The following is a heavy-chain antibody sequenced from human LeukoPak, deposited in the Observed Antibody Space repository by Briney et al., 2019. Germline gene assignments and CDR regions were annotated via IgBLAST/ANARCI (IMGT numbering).Heavy chain of an antibody. CDR2: IIPIFGTA. V-gene: IGHV1-69*05. CDR3: ARVVPAAIPGLDAFDI. D-gene: IGHD2-2*02. Sequence: ASVKVSCKASGYTFTSYGISWVRQAPGQGLEWMGGIIPIFGTANYAQKFQGRVTITTDESTSTAYMELSSLRSEDTAVYYCARVVPAAIPGLDAFDIWGQGTMVTVSS. J-gene: IGHJ3*02. CDR1: GYTFTSYG.